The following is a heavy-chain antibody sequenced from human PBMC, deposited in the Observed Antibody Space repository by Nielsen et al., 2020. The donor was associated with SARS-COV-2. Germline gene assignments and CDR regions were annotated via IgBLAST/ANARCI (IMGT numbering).Heavy chain of an antibody. D-gene: IGHD1-1*01. J-gene: IGHJ5*02. CDR1: GFTFSDSY. Sequence: GESRKISCAASGFTFSDSYMSWIRQAPGKGLERVSYISRSSGYTNYADSVKGRFTISRDNAKYSLHLQMNSLRADDTAVYYCARGGWNHNWFDPWGQGTLVTVSS. CDR2: ISRSSGYT. V-gene: IGHV3-11*05. CDR3: ARGGWNHNWFDP.